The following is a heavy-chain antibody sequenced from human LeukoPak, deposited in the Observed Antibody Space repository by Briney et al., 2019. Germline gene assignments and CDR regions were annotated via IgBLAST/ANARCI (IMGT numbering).Heavy chain of an antibody. D-gene: IGHD3-10*01. V-gene: IGHV4-59*01. CDR1: GASISSYY. CDR3: AREVSSGSYYGVNWFDP. Sequence: PSETLSLTCTVSGASISSYYWSWIRQPPGKRLEWIGYIYYSGSANYNPSLKSRVTISVDTSKNQFSLKLSSVTAADTAVYYCAREVSSGSYYGVNWFDPWGQGTLVTVSS. J-gene: IGHJ5*02. CDR2: IYYSGSA.